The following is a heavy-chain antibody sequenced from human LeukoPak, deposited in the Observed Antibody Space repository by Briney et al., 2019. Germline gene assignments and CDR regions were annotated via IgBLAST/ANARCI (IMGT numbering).Heavy chain of an antibody. CDR2: ISSSSSYI. J-gene: IGHJ5*02. Sequence: GGSLRLSCAASGFTFSSYSMNWVRQAPGKGLEWVSSISSSSSYIYYADSVKGRFTISRDNSKNTLYLQMNSLRAEDTAVYYCVKARDYGDYDTRFDPWGQGTLVTVSS. CDR3: VKARDYGDYDTRFDP. CDR1: GFTFSSYS. V-gene: IGHV3-21*04. D-gene: IGHD4-17*01.